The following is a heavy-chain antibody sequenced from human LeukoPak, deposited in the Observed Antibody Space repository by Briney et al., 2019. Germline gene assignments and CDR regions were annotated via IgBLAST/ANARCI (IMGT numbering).Heavy chain of an antibody. CDR3: AKDQRHYYGDYDGYFDY. Sequence: GGSLRLSCAASGFTFSSYGMHWVRQAPGKGLEWVAVISYDGSNKYYADSVKGRFTISRDNSKNTLYLQMNSLRAEDTAVYYCAKDQRHYYGDYDGYFDYWGQGTLVTVSS. CDR1: GFTFSSYG. D-gene: IGHD4-17*01. V-gene: IGHV3-30*18. CDR2: ISYDGSNK. J-gene: IGHJ4*02.